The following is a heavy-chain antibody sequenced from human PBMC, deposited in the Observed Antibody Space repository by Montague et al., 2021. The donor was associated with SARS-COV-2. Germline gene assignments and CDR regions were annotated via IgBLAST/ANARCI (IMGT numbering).Heavy chain of an antibody. Sequence: TLSLTCNVSGGSISGDDYYWSLIRQPPGKGLEWIAYIYYTGSTYYNPSLQSRLRTSLDTSKNQFSLTLTSVTAAATAIYYCARNRGWGSRAAGYIDLWGQGTLVTVSS. CDR2: IYYTGST. J-gene: IGHJ2*01. CDR3: ARNRGWGSRAAGYIDL. D-gene: IGHD7-27*01. CDR1: GGSISGDDYY. V-gene: IGHV4-31*03.